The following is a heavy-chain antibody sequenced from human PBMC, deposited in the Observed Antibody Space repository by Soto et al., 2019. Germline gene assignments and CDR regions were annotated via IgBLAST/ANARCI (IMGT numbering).Heavy chain of an antibody. J-gene: IGHJ6*02. CDR1: GYTLTELA. D-gene: IGHD6-6*01. V-gene: IGHV1-24*01. CDR2: FDPDDGET. CDR3: ARTNSSSEARHYYYGMDV. Sequence: GASVKVSCKVSGYTLTELAMQWVRQARGKGLEWMGGFDPDDGETIYAQKFQGRVTMTRDTSISTAYTELSSLRSEDTAVYYCARTNSSSEARHYYYGMDVWGQGTTVTVSS.